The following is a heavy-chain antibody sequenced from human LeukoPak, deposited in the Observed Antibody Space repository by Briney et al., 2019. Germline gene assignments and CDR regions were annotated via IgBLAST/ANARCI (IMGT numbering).Heavy chain of an antibody. CDR3: AGKYYGSGSYFDY. J-gene: IGHJ4*02. CDR1: GYTFTGYY. Sequence: ASVKVSCKASGYTFTGYYMHWVRQAPGQGLEWMGWINPNSGGTNYAQKFQGRVTMTRDTSISTAYMELSRLRSDDTAVYYCAGKYYGSGSYFDYWGQGTLVTVSS. CDR2: INPNSGGT. V-gene: IGHV1-2*02. D-gene: IGHD3-10*01.